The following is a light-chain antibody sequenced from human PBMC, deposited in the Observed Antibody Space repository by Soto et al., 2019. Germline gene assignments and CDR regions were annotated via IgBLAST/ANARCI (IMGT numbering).Light chain of an antibody. Sequence: NQLTQSPSSLSASVGDRVTITCRASQSISSWLAWYQQKPGKAPKLLIYDASSLESGVPSRFSGSGSGTEFTLIISNLQPDDFATYYCLLDFSYFWAFGQGTKVDIK. V-gene: IGKV1-5*01. CDR2: DAS. J-gene: IGKJ1*01. CDR3: LLDFSYFWA. CDR1: QSISSW.